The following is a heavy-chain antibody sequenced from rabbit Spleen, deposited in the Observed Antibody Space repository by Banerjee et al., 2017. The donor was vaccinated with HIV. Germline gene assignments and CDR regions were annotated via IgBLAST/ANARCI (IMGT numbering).Heavy chain of an antibody. CDR3: ARDTGSSFSSYGMDL. J-gene: IGHJ6*01. CDR1: GFDFSSYY. D-gene: IGHD8-1*01. V-gene: IGHV1S7*01. Sequence: QLKESGGGLVQPGGSLKLSCKASGFDFSSYYMSWVRQAPGKGLEWIGYIDPVFGSTYYANWVNGRFTISSDNAQNTLYLQLKSLTAADTATYFCARDTGSSFSSYGMDLWGQGNLVTVS. CDR2: IDPVFGST.